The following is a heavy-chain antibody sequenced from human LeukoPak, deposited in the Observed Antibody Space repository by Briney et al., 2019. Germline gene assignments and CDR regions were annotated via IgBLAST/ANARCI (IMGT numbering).Heavy chain of an antibody. V-gene: IGHV1-3*01. CDR3: ARGSYYYDSSGSYNWFDP. CDR1: GYTFTSYA. J-gene: IGHJ5*02. Sequence: ASVKVSCKASGYTFTSYAMHWVRQAPGQRLEWMGWINAGNGNTKYSQKFQGRVTITRDTSASTAYMELSSLRSEDTAVYYCARGSYYYDSSGSYNWFDPWGQGTLVTVSS. CDR2: INAGNGNT. D-gene: IGHD3-22*01.